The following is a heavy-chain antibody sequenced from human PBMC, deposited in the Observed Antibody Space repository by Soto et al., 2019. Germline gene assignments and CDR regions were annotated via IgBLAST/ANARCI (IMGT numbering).Heavy chain of an antibody. Sequence: SVKVSCKASGGTFSSYAIIWVRQAPGQGLEWMGGIIPIFGTANYAQKFQGRVTITADDSTSTAYMELSSLRSEDTAVYYCSYSYYDSSGYLFDYWGQGTLVTVSS. D-gene: IGHD3-22*01. V-gene: IGHV1-69*13. CDR1: GGTFSSYA. J-gene: IGHJ4*02. CDR2: IIPIFGTA. CDR3: SYSYYDSSGYLFDY.